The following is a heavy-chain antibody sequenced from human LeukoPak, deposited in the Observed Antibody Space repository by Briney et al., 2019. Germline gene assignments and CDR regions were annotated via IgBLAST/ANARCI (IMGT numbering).Heavy chain of an antibody. CDR2: IYSGGNT. CDR1: GFTVSSNY. Sequence: GGSLRLSCAASGFTVSSNYMSWVRQAPGKGLEWVSVIYSGGNTYYADSVKGRFTVSRDNSKNTLYLQMNSLRAEDTAVYYCAKDVTYYYDSSGYRYFDYWGQGTLVTVSS. J-gene: IGHJ4*02. D-gene: IGHD3-22*01. CDR3: AKDVTYYYDSSGYRYFDY. V-gene: IGHV3-53*01.